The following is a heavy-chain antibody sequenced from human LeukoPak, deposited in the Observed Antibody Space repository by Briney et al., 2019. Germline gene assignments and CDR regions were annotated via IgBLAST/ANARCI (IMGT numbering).Heavy chain of an antibody. J-gene: IGHJ4*02. V-gene: IGHV3-15*01. Sequence: GGSLRLSCAASGFTFSNACMSWVRQAPGKGLEWVGHIKSKTDGGTTDYAAPVKGRFTISRDNSKNTLYLQMNSLRAEDTAVYYCAREHHKSWGNAPFDCWGQGTLVTVSS. CDR1: GFTFSNAC. D-gene: IGHD7-27*01. CDR2: IKSKTDGGTT. CDR3: AREHHKSWGNAPFDC.